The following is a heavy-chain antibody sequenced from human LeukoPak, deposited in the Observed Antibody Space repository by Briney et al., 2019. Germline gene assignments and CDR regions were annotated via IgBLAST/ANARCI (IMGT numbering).Heavy chain of an antibody. D-gene: IGHD3-22*01. CDR2: ISWDGTT. V-gene: IGHV3-43*01. CDR3: VKDLSYETSGSFFDF. Sequence: GGSLRLSCAASGFIFEDYTMHWVRQAPGKTLEWVSLISWDGTTYYADSVKDRFSISRDNSKESLSLQMDTLRSDDTAFYYCVKDLSYETSGSFFDFWGQGTLVTVS. CDR1: GFIFEDYT. J-gene: IGHJ4*02.